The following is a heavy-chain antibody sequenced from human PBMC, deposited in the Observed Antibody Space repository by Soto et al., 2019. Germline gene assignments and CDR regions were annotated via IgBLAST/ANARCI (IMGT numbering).Heavy chain of an antibody. D-gene: IGHD3-22*01. J-gene: IGHJ4*02. CDR1: GFAFSCYA. Sequence: LRRSCAACGFAFSCYAMHWVRQTPGKGLEWVALISYDGSDKDYADSVKGRFTISRDNSRNTLFLQMNSLRAEDTAVYYCARDYYKYYDSSGYYRSPAYWGQGTLVTVS. V-gene: IGHV3-30-3*01. CDR2: ISYDGSDK. CDR3: ARDYYKYYDSSGYYRSPAY.